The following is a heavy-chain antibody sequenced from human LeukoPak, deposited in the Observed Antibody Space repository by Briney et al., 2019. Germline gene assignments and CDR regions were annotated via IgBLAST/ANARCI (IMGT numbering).Heavy chain of an antibody. CDR1: GGSISSYY. Sequence: ETLSLTCTVSGGSISSYYWSWIRQPPGKGLEWIGYIYYSGSTNYNPSLKSRVTISVDTSKNQFSLKLSSVTAADTAVYYCAIFDWRYYFDYWGQGTLVTVSS. V-gene: IGHV4-59*01. J-gene: IGHJ4*02. CDR2: IYYSGST. D-gene: IGHD3-9*01. CDR3: AIFDWRYYFDY.